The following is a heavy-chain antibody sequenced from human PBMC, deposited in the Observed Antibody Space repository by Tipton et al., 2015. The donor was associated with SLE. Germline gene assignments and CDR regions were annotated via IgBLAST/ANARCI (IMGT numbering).Heavy chain of an antibody. CDR2: IKKDGSER. CDR1: GFSFSDYW. Sequence: SLRLSCAASGFSFSDYWMTWVRQAPGKGLEWVANIKKDGSERYYVDTLKDRFTISRDNSRNSVYLQMNSLRAEDTAVYYCARQVNLDNTFDLWGRGTMVIVSS. J-gene: IGHJ3*01. CDR3: ARQVNLDNTFDL. D-gene: IGHD2/OR15-2a*01. V-gene: IGHV3-7*01.